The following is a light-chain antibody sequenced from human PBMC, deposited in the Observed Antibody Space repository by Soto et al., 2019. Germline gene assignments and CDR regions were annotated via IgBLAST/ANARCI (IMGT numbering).Light chain of an antibody. V-gene: IGKV3-20*01. Sequence: VLTQSPGTLSLSPCERATLSCRASQSLANSFIAWYQQKPGQAPRLLIYDTSSRASGIPDRFSGSGSGTDFTLTISRLETEDFAVFYCQQYGTSEIIFGQGTRLEIK. CDR3: QQYGTSEII. J-gene: IGKJ5*01. CDR2: DTS. CDR1: QSLANSF.